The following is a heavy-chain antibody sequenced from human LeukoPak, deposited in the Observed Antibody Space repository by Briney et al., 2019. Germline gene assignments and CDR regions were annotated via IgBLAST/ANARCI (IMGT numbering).Heavy chain of an antibody. V-gene: IGHV3-11*04. Sequence: GGSLRLSCAASGFTFSDYYMSWIRQAPGKGLEWVSYISSSGSTIYYADSVKGRFTISRDNAKNSLYLQMNSLRAEDTAVYYCAREASIGDYYFDYWGQGTLATVSS. CDR2: ISSSGSTI. CDR3: AREASIGDYYFDY. D-gene: IGHD4-17*01. J-gene: IGHJ4*02. CDR1: GFTFSDYY.